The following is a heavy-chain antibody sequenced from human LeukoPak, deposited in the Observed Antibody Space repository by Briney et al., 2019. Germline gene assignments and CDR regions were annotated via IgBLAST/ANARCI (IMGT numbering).Heavy chain of an antibody. D-gene: IGHD6-13*01. CDR1: GGSFSGYF. J-gene: IGHJ5*02. CDR2: INHSGST. CDR3: ARGAIAAATP. Sequence: PSETLSLTCAVYGGSFSGYFWTWIRQPPGKGLEWIGEINHSGSTNYNPSLKSRVTISVDTSKNQFSLKLTSVTAADTAVYYCARGAIAAATPWGQGTLVTVSS. V-gene: IGHV4-34*01.